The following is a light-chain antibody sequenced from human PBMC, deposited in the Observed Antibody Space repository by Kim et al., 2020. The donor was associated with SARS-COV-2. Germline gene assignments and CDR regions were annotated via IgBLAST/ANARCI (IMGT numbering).Light chain of an antibody. J-gene: IGKJ1*01. CDR1: QGISSY. CDR2: DAS. Sequence: ASVGDSVTITCRASQGISSYVAWYQQKPGEVPRLLIDDASALQSGVPSRFSGSGSGTDFTLTISGLQPEDVATYYCQKYNGAPWTFGQGTNVDIK. CDR3: QKYNGAPWT. V-gene: IGKV1-27*01.